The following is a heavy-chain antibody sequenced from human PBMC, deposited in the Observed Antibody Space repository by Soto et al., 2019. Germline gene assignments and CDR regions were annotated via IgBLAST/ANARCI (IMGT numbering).Heavy chain of an antibody. Sequence: GASVKVSCKASGYTFTSYGVIWVRQAPGQGLEWMGWISAYNGNTNYAQKLQGRVTMATDTSTSTAYMELRSLRSDDTAVYYYARASGSSYCFDPWGQGTLVTSP. V-gene: IGHV1-18*01. CDR3: ARASGSSYCFDP. D-gene: IGHD1-26*01. CDR1: GYTFTSYG. CDR2: ISAYNGNT. J-gene: IGHJ5*02.